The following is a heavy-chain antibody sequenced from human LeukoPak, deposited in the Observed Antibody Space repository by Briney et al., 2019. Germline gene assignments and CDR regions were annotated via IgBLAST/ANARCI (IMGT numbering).Heavy chain of an antibody. J-gene: IGHJ4*02. CDR3: AKSKTFLWSRGDFDY. Sequence: GGSLRLSCAASGFTFSSYAMSWVRKGQGKGQELVSAISGSGGSTYYADSVRGRFTISRDNSKNTLYLQMNSLRAEDTAVYYCAKSKTFLWSRGDFDYWGQGTLVTVSS. CDR1: GFTFSSYA. V-gene: IGHV3-23*01. D-gene: IGHD2-21*01. CDR2: ISGSGGST.